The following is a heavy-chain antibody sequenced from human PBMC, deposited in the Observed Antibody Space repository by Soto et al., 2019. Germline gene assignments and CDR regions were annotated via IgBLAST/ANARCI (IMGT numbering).Heavy chain of an antibody. CDR1: GYSISSGYY. Sequence: SETLSLTCAVSGYSISSGYYWGWIRQPPGKGLEWIGSIYHSGSTYYNPSLKSRVTISVDTSKNQFSLKLSSVTAADTAVYYCARDARLRGIGFDPWGQGTLVTVPS. CDR3: ARDARLRGIGFDP. CDR2: IYHSGST. D-gene: IGHD3-16*01. V-gene: IGHV4-38-2*02. J-gene: IGHJ5*02.